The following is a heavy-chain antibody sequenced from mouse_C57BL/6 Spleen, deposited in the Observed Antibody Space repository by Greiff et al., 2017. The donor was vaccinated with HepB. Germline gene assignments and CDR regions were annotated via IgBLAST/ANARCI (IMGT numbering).Heavy chain of an antibody. V-gene: IGHV1-55*01. CDR2: IYPGSGST. Sequence: VQLQQPGAELVKPGASVKMSCKASGYTFTSYWITWVKQRPGQGLEWIGDIYPGSGSTNYNEKFKSKATLTVDTSSSTAYMQLSSLTSEDSAVYYCAREDGSSPWFAYWGQGTLVTVSA. CDR1: GYTFTSYW. D-gene: IGHD1-1*01. J-gene: IGHJ3*01. CDR3: AREDGSSPWFAY.